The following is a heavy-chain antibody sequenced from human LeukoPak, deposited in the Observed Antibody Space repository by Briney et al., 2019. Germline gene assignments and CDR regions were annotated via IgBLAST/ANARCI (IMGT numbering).Heavy chain of an antibody. V-gene: IGHV3-33*01. Sequence: PGRSLRLSCAASGFIFSNYGMHWVRQAPGKGLEWVAVIWYDGSKTYYADSVKGRFTISRDNSRNTVYLQMNSLRAEDTAMYYCARDGPLPSYYDSSGYYNGIDHWGQGTLVTVSS. CDR1: GFIFSNYG. CDR2: IWYDGSKT. J-gene: IGHJ5*02. CDR3: ARDGPLPSYYDSSGYYNGIDH. D-gene: IGHD3-22*01.